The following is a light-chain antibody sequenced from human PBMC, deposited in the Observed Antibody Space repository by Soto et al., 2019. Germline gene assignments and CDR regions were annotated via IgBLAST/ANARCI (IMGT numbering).Light chain of an antibody. CDR3: QQCGSSPET. V-gene: IGKV3-20*01. CDR2: GAS. J-gene: IGKJ1*01. Sequence: DIVLTQSPGTLSLSPGQRATLSCRASQSISSSFLAWYQQKPGQAPRPLIYGASSRATGIPDRFSGSGSGTDFTLTISRLEPEDFAVYYCQQCGSSPETFGQGTKVEMK. CDR1: QSISSSF.